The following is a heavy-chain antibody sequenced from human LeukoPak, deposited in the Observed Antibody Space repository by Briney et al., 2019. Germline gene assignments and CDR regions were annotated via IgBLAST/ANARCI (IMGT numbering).Heavy chain of an antibody. CDR3: ARGAVQFYFDY. D-gene: IGHD6-19*01. J-gene: IGHJ4*02. CDR2: IYSGGVT. CDR1: GFTFSDYY. V-gene: IGHV3-53*01. Sequence: GGSLRLSCAASGFTFSDYYMSWVRRAPGKGLEWVSVIYSGGVTYYADSVKGRFTISRDNSKNTLYLQMNSLRAEDTAVYYCARGAVQFYFDYWGQGTLVTVSS.